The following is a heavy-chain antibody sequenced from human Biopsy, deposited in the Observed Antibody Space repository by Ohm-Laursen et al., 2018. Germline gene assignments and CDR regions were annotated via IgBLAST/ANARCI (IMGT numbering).Heavy chain of an antibody. J-gene: IGHJ5*02. D-gene: IGHD3-10*01. CDR2: NKQKGST. V-gene: IGHV4-34*01. CDR3: ARGLPRIAPMVRGRRTWFDP. Sequence: SETLSLTCAVYGGSFFGFYWGWVRPTPREGVGGIGENKQKGSTPYKPSLDSRVAISADTSKNQFSLNLYSVTAADTAVYFCARGLPRIAPMVRGRRTWFDPWGQGTLVTVSS. CDR1: GGSFFGFY.